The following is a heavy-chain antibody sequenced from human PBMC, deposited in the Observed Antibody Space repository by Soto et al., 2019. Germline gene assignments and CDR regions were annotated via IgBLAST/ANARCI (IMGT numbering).Heavy chain of an antibody. J-gene: IGHJ1*01. V-gene: IGHV1-69*06. D-gene: IGHD2-15*01. CDR1: GGTFGSDA. Sequence: ASVKVSCKATGGTFGSDAITWVRQATGQGLEWVGRIIPIFGTTNYAQNLQGRVTISADKSTLTSYMELHSLTSDDTALYYCARDRPASGYF. CDR2: IIPIFGTT. CDR3: ARDRPASGYF.